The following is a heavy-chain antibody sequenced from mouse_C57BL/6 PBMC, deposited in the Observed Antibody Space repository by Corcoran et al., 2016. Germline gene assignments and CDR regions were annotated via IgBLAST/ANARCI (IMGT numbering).Heavy chain of an antibody. D-gene: IGHD2-4*01. V-gene: IGHV1-80*01. J-gene: IGHJ4*01. CDR3: ARWDYYDYDDAMDY. CDR2: IYPGDGDT. CDR1: GYAFSSYW. Sequence: QVQLQQSGAELARPGASVKLSCKASGYAFSSYWMNWVKQRPGKGLEWIGQIYPGDGDTNYNGKFKGKATLTADKSSSTAYMQLSSLTSEDSAVYFCARWDYYDYDDAMDYWGQGTSVTVSS.